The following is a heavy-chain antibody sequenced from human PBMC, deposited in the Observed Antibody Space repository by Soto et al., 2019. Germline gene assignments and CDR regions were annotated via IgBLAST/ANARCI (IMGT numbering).Heavy chain of an antibody. CDR1: GGSVSDKTYY. Sequence: NPSETLSLTCSVSGGSVSDKTYYWRWIRQPPGKRLEWIGYVYYSGTTNYNPSLKSRVTISVDLSKNQFSLRLSSVTTADTALYYCARTTAVPNSLRSRYFFDYWGQGTLVTVSS. CDR3: ARTTAVPNSLRSRYFFDY. CDR2: VYYSGTT. V-gene: IGHV4-61*01. D-gene: IGHD4-17*01. J-gene: IGHJ4*02.